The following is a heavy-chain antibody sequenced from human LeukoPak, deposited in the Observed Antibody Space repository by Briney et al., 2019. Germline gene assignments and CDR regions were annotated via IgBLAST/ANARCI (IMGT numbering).Heavy chain of an antibody. CDR3: ATRHYLRFLEY. V-gene: IGHV3-23*01. CDR1: GFTFSSYA. D-gene: IGHD3-3*01. CDR2: ISGSGGST. Sequence: GRSLRLSCAASGFTFSSYAMSWVRQAPGKGLEWVSAISGSGGSTYYADSVKGRFTISRDNSKNTLYLQMNSLRAEDTAVYYCATRHYLRFLEYWGQGTLVTVSS. J-gene: IGHJ4*02.